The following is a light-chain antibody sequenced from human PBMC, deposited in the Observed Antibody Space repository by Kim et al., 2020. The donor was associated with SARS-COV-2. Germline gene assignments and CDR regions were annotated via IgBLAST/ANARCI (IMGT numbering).Light chain of an antibody. CDR1: QSVSDW. J-gene: IGKJ1*01. CDR3: QQYNTSPWT. V-gene: IGKV1-5*01. Sequence: DIQMTQSPSTLSASVGDRVTITCRASQSVSDWLAWYQQKPGKAPKLLIYDVSDLKSGVPSRFRGSGSGTEFTLTINSLQPDDFATYYCQQYNTSPWTFGQGTKVDIK. CDR2: DVS.